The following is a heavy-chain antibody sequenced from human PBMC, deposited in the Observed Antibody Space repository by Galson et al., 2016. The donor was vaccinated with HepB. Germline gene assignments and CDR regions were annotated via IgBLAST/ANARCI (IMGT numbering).Heavy chain of an antibody. V-gene: IGHV3-33*01. Sequence: SLRLSCAASGITFSSYVMHWVRQAPGKGLEWVAVIWYDGTNQYYADSVKGRFTISRDNSKNTLYLQMNSLRAEDTAVYYCARGSSWWDRTARSFDYWGQGTLVTVSS. D-gene: IGHD2-8*02. CDR1: GITFSSYV. J-gene: IGHJ4*02. CDR3: ARGSSWWDRTARSFDY. CDR2: IWYDGTNQ.